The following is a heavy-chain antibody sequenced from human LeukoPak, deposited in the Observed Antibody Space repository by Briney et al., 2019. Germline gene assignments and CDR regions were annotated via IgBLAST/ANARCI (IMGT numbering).Heavy chain of an antibody. D-gene: IGHD3-22*01. CDR3: AKNWNYYDSSGYYPGAFDI. V-gene: IGHV3-23*01. Sequence: GGSLRLSCAASGFTFSSYAMSWVRQAPGKGLEWVSVISGNGGSTYYADSVKGRFAISRDNSKNTLYLQVNSLRAEDTAVYYCAKNWNYYDSSGYYPGAFDIWGQGTMVTVSS. CDR2: ISGNGGST. CDR1: GFTFSSYA. J-gene: IGHJ3*02.